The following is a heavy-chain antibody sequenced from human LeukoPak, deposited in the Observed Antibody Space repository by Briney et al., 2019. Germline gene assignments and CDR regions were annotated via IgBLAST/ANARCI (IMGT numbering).Heavy chain of an antibody. V-gene: IGHV3-11*04. Sequence: GGSLRLSCATSAFSFSDYYMSWIRQAPGKGLEWVSCISSSGSTIYSADSVKGRFTISRDDTKNSLYLQMNSLRAEDTAVYYCARDYEQWLVDYYYGMDVWGQGTTVTVSS. D-gene: IGHD6-19*01. CDR1: AFSFSDYY. J-gene: IGHJ6*02. CDR3: ARDYEQWLVDYYYGMDV. CDR2: ISSSGSTI.